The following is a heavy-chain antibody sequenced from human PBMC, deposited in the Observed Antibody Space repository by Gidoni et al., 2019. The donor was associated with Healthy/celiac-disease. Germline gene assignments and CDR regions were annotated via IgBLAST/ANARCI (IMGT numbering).Heavy chain of an antibody. J-gene: IGHJ4*02. V-gene: IGHV3-23*01. CDR1: GFTFSSYA. Sequence: EVQLLESGGGLVQPGGSLRLSCAASGFTFSSYAMSWVRQAPGQGLEWVSAIRGRGGSTYYADSVKGRFTISRDNSKNTLYLQMNSLRAEDTAVYYCAKDRWGPRGYWGQGTLVTVSS. D-gene: IGHD2-21*02. CDR2: IRGRGGST. CDR3: AKDRWGPRGY.